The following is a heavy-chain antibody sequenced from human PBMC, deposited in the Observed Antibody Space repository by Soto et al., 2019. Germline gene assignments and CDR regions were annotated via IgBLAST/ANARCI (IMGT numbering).Heavy chain of an antibody. V-gene: IGHV4-4*07. Sequence: SETLSLTXTVSGDSVSSHYWSWIRQPAGKGLEWLGRLYNDERTNYNPSLKSRVTMSMDTSKHQCSRKLTSVTAADSAVYFSPREPLAHSYFDFWGNGILVTVSS. J-gene: IGHJ4*01. CDR1: GDSVSSHY. CDR2: LYNDERT. CDR3: PREPLAHSYFDF.